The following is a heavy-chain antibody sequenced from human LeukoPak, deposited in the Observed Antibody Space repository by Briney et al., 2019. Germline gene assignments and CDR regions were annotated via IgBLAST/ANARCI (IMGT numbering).Heavy chain of an antibody. CDR1: GGSFSGYY. CDR3: ARRKYDYVWGSYRPVGFDY. CDR2: INHSGST. Sequence: SETLSLTCAVYGGSFSGYYWSWIRQPPGKGLEWIGEINHSGSTNYNPSLKSRVTISVDTSKNQFSLKLSSVTAADTAVYYCARRKYDYVWGSYRPVGFDYWGQGTLVTVSS. D-gene: IGHD3-16*02. J-gene: IGHJ4*02. V-gene: IGHV4-34*01.